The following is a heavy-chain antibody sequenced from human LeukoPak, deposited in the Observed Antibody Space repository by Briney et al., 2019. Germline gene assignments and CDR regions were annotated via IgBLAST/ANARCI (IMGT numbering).Heavy chain of an antibody. J-gene: IGHJ6*04. V-gene: IGHV1-18*04. CDR3: AGALIVATISLWLTSDYYYYGMDV. D-gene: IGHD5-12*01. CDR1: GYTFTSYG. Sequence: EASVKVSCKASGYTFTSYGISWVRQAPEQGLEWMGWISAYNGNTNYAQKLQGRVTITADKSTSTAYMELSSLRSEDTAVYYCAGALIVATISLWLTSDYYYYGMDVWGKGTTVTVSS. CDR2: ISAYNGNT.